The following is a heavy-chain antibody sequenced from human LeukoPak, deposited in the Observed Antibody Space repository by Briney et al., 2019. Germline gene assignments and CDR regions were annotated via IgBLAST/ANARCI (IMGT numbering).Heavy chain of an antibody. D-gene: IGHD3-10*01. J-gene: IGHJ4*01. CDR3: AKDWGSEFASGSSYLDY. Sequence: GGSLRLSCTASGFTFSNYGMHWVRQAPGKGLEWAAVISSDGRYKYYAGFVKGRFTISRDNSRNTLYLQMNSLTTEDTALYYCAKDWGSEFASGSSYLDYWGQGTLVTVS. CDR2: ISSDGRYK. V-gene: IGHV3-30*18. CDR1: GFTFSNYG.